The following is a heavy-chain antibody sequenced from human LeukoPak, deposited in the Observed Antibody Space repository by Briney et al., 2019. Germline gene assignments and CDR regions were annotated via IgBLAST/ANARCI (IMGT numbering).Heavy chain of an antibody. V-gene: IGHV1-46*03. CDR3: ARDRDTAMVNFDY. CDR2: INPSGGST. J-gene: IGHJ4*02. D-gene: IGHD5-18*01. CDR1: GYTFTSYY. Sequence: ASVTVSFKASGYTFTSYYMHWVRQAPGQGLEWMGIINPSGGSTSYAQKFQGRVTMTRDTSTSTVYMELSSLRSEATAVYFCARDRDTAMVNFDYWGKGTLVTVSS.